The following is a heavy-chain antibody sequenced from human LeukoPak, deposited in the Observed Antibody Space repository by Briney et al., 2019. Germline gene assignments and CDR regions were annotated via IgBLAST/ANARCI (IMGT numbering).Heavy chain of an antibody. D-gene: IGHD1-26*01. CDR1: GYTFTGYY. CDR2: INPNSGGT. CDR3: ARGWRVGAIWSVNY. V-gene: IGHV1-2*02. Sequence: ASVKVSCKASGYTFTGYYMHWVRQAPGQGLEWMGWINPNSGGTNYAQKFQGRVTMTRDTSISTAYMELSRLRFDDTAVYCCARGWRVGAIWSVNYWGQGTLVTVSS. J-gene: IGHJ4*02.